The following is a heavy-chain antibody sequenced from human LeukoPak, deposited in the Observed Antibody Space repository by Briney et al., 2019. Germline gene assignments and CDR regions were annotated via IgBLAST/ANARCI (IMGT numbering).Heavy chain of an antibody. V-gene: IGHV3-48*03. Sequence: GGSLRLSCAASGFTFSSYEMNWVRHAPGKGLEWVSYISTTGRSIYYADSVKGRFTISRDNVKNLLYLQMNSLRAEDTAVYYCARVQRGIAVALDYWGQGTLATVSS. CDR1: GFTFSSYE. CDR2: ISTTGRSI. J-gene: IGHJ4*02. CDR3: ARVQRGIAVALDY. D-gene: IGHD6-19*01.